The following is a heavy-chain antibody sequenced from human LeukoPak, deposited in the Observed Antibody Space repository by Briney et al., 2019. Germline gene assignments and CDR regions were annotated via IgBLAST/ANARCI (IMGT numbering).Heavy chain of an antibody. CDR2: IYYSGST. Sequence: SETLSLTCTVSGGSISSSSYYWGWIRQPPGKGLEWIGSIYYSGSTYYNPSLKSRVTISVDTSKNQFSLKLSSVTAADTAVYYCAGHEAVYQPQRDVELVGYYFDYWGQGTLVTVSS. CDR1: GGSISSSSYY. V-gene: IGHV4-39*01. CDR3: AGHEAVYQPQRDVELVGYYFDY. D-gene: IGHD6-6*01. J-gene: IGHJ4*02.